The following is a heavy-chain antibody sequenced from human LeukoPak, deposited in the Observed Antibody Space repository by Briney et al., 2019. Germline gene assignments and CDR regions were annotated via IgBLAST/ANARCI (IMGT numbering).Heavy chain of an antibody. V-gene: IGHV4-59*01. CDR2: IYYSGST. D-gene: IGHD1-26*01. CDR1: GGSISGYY. J-gene: IGHJ4*02. Sequence: SETLSITCTVSGGSISGYYWSWIRQPPGKGLEWIGYIYYSGSTNYNPSLKSRVTISVDTSKNQFSLKLSSVTAADTAVYYCARGREWEPKVFDYWGQGTLVTVSS. CDR3: ARGREWEPKVFDY.